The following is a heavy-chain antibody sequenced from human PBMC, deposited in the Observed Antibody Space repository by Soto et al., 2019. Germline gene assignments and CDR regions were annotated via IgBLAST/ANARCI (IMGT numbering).Heavy chain of an antibody. D-gene: IGHD2-15*01. CDR3: GKVLVGATGHTDSDS. Sequence: ETLSLTCTVSGGSIYRSGYYWGWIRQPPGRGLEWIGNIDYNGVTYSNPSLKSRVTISRDTSKNQFSLKLTSVTAADTALYYCGKVLVGATGHTDSDSWGPGTLVTAPQ. J-gene: IGHJ4*02. CDR1: GGSIYRSGYY. V-gene: IGHV4-39*01. CDR2: IDYNGVT.